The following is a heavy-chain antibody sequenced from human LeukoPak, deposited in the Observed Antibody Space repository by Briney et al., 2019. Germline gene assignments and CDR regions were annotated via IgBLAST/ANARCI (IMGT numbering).Heavy chain of an antibody. D-gene: IGHD5-18*01. V-gene: IGHV3-53*05. CDR3: AREGYSSGSRTGIDY. Sequence: QPGGSLRLSCAASGFSVSTNFMNWVRQAPGRGLEWVSVMYSGGTTSYADSVKGRFTISRDNSKNTVSLQMNSLRIDDTAVYYCAREGYSSGSRTGIDYWGQGTLVTVSS. CDR2: MYSGGTT. J-gene: IGHJ4*02. CDR1: GFSVSTNF.